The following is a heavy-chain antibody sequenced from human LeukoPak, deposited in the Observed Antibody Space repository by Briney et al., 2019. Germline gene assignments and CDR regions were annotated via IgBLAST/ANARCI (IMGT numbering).Heavy chain of an antibody. D-gene: IGHD2-8*02. CDR2: ISGSGDNT. Sequence: PGGSLRLSGAASGFSFSSYAMSWVRQAPGKGLEWVSSISGSGDNTYYAESVKGRFTISRDNSKNTLSLQMNSLRAEDTAVFYCAKRSGYTTGWFFDLWGQGTLVTVSS. CDR3: AKRSGYTTGWFFDL. J-gene: IGHJ4*02. CDR1: GFSFSSYA. V-gene: IGHV3-23*01.